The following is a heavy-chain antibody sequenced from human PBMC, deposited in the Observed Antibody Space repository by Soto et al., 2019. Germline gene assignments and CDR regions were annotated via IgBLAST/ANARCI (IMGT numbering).Heavy chain of an antibody. J-gene: IGHJ6*02. CDR1: GYSFTIYW. D-gene: IGHD2-2*01. Sequence: GESLKIASNGSGYSFTIYWIGCVRQMHGKGVEGMGIIYPGDSDTRYSPSFQGQVTISADKSISTAYLQWSSLKASDTAMYYCARGRCSSTSCYPNYYYYYGMDVWGQGTTVTVSS. CDR2: IYPGDSDT. V-gene: IGHV5-51*01. CDR3: ARGRCSSTSCYPNYYYYYGMDV.